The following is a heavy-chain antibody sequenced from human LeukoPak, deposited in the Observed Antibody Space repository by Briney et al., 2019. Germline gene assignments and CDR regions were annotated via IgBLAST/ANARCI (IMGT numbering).Heavy chain of an antibody. CDR1: GFTVISNY. J-gene: IGHJ4*02. V-gene: IGHV4-38-2*01. D-gene: IGHD3-3*02. Sequence: GSLRLSCAASGFTVISNYMTWIRQSPGKAMEWVGSVYHSGSTYYNPSLTRRLNMSVDTSKNQFSLKLTSLTAADTAVYYCARGTSFCLMNSDYWGQGTLVTGPS. CDR3: ARGTSFCLMNSDY. CDR2: VYHSGST.